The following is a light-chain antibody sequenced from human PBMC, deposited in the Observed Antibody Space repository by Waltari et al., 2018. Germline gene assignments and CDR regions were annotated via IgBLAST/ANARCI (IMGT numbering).Light chain of an antibody. J-gene: IGKJ4*01. V-gene: IGKV3-11*01. CDR1: QSINNY. Sequence: EIVLTQSPATLSLSPGKRATLSCRASQSINNYLAWYHQKPGQAPRLLIYDASNRATGVPARFSGSGSGTDFTLTISNLQAEDVAVYSCQQYYDSPLTFGGGTKVEIK. CDR3: QQYYDSPLT. CDR2: DAS.